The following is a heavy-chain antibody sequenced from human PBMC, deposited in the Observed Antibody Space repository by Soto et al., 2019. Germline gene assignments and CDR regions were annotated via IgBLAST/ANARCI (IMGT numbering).Heavy chain of an antibody. CDR2: INPNSGGT. V-gene: IGHV1-2*04. Sequence: ASVKVSCKASGYTFTGYYMHWVRQAPGQGLEWMGWINPNSGGTNYAQKFRGWVTMTRDTSISTAYMELSRLRSDDTAVYYCARDRRDTAMVRGHYYYYAMDVWGPAPTVTVSS. J-gene: IGHJ6*02. D-gene: IGHD5-18*01. CDR3: ARDRRDTAMVRGHYYYYAMDV. CDR1: GYTFTGYY.